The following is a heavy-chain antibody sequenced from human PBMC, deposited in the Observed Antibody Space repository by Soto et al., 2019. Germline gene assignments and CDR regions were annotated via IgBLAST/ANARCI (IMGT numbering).Heavy chain of an antibody. D-gene: IGHD3-22*01. CDR3: ARDRTYYYDSSGYYRTHYYYYYGMDV. Sequence: SETLSLTCTVSGGSISSYYWSWIRQPPGKGLEWIGYIYYSGSTNYNPSLKSRVTISVDTSKNQFSLKLSSVTAADTAVYYCARDRTYYYDSSGYYRTHYYYYYGMDVWGQGTTVTVSS. J-gene: IGHJ6*02. CDR1: GGSISSYY. V-gene: IGHV4-59*01. CDR2: IYYSGST.